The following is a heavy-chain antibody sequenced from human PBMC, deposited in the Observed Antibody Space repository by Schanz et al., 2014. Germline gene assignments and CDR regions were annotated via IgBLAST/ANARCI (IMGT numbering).Heavy chain of an antibody. Sequence: QLQLRESGPGLVKPSETLSLICSVSGTSITSSTYYWGWIRQPPGKGPEWIGSISYSGNTYYTPSRKSRVTISLDTSKNQSPLKLPSVTAADTAVYYCARPSSVVGITGWFDTWGQGTLVTVSS. CDR3: ARPSSVVGITGWFDT. CDR2: ISYSGNT. D-gene: IGHD3-22*01. CDR1: GTSITSSTYY. V-gene: IGHV4-39*01. J-gene: IGHJ5*02.